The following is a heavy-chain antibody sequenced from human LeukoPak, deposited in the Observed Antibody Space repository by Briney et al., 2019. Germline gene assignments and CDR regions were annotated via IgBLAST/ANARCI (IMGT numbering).Heavy chain of an antibody. J-gene: IGHJ4*02. D-gene: IGHD3-9*01. CDR1: GFTFSNYY. Sequence: GGSLRLSCAASGFTFSNYYMSWIRQAPGKGLEWVAVISYDGSNKYYADSVKGRFTISRDNSKNTLYLQMNSLRAEDTAVYYCARELGDILTGYYGGGFDYWGQGTLVTVSS. V-gene: IGHV3-30*03. CDR3: ARELGDILTGYYGGGFDY. CDR2: ISYDGSNK.